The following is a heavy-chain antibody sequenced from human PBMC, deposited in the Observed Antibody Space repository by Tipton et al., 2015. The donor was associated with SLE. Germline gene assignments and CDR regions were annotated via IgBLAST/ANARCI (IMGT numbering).Heavy chain of an antibody. J-gene: IGHJ4*02. D-gene: IGHD6-13*01. CDR3: ARPRGGAAAGPFDY. CDR2: IYYSGST. V-gene: IGHV4-59*08. Sequence: TLSLTCTVSGGSISSYYWSWIRQPPGKGLEWIGYIYYSGSTNYNPSLKSRVTISVDTSKNQFSLKLSSVTAADTAVYYCARPRGGAAAGPFDYWGQGTLVTVSS. CDR1: GGSISSYY.